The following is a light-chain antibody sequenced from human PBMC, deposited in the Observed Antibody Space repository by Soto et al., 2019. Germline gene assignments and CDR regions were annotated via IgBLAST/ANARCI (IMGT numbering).Light chain of an antibody. CDR1: QSVSRN. V-gene: IGKV3-15*01. CDR2: GAS. CDR3: RQYGDWPLEA. Sequence: EVVLTQSPATLSVSPGDRATLSCRASQSVSRNLAWYQQKPGQAPRLLIYGASTRATGVPARFSGSGSATEFTLSISSLQSEDVAVYYSRQYGDWPLEAFGQGTKLEI. J-gene: IGKJ2*01.